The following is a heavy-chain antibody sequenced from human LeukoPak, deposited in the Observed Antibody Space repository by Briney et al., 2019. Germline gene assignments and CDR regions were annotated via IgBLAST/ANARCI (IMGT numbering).Heavy chain of an antibody. CDR2: INPSGGST. V-gene: IGHV1-46*01. Sequence: GASVKVSCKASGYTFTTYYMHWVRQAPGQGLEWMGVINPSGGSTSYAQKFQGRVTMTRDTSTGTVYMELSSLTSEDTAVYYCARDRGWFDPWGQGTLVTVSS. J-gene: IGHJ5*02. CDR1: GYTFTTYY. D-gene: IGHD2-15*01. CDR3: ARDRGWFDP.